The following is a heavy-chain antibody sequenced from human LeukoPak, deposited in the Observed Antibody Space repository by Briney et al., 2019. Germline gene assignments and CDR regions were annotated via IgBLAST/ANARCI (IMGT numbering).Heavy chain of an antibody. J-gene: IGHJ6*03. CDR3: ARASPRGSGSYFFPPARGYYMDV. V-gene: IGHV4-61*02. D-gene: IGHD3-10*01. CDR1: GGSISSGSYY. CDR2: IYTSGST. Sequence: SETLSLTCTVSGGSISSGSYYWSWIRQPAGKGLEWIGRIYTSGSTNYNPSLKSRVTISVDTSKDQFSLKLSSVTAADTAVYYCARASPRGSGSYFFPPARGYYMDVWGKGTTVTISS.